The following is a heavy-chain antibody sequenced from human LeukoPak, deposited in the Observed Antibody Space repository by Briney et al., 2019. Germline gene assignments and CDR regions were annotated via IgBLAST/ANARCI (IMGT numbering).Heavy chain of an antibody. CDR2: INPNIGVT. D-gene: IGHD3-9*01. CDR1: GYTFTGYY. J-gene: IGHJ6*02. Sequence: ASVKVSCKASGYTFTGYYMHWVRQAPGQGLEWMGWINPNIGVTNYAQKFQGRVTMTRDTSIYTAYMELSRLRSDDTAVYYCARDVHYDTLTGYSTGMDVWGQGTTVTVSS. V-gene: IGHV1-2*02. CDR3: ARDVHYDTLTGYSTGMDV.